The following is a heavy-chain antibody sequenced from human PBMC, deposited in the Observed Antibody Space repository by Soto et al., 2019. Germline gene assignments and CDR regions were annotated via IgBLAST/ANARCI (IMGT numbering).Heavy chain of an antibody. CDR2: ISGSGGST. CDR1: GFTFSNYA. D-gene: IGHD6-13*01. CDR3: ATDRGSRWYVVDY. J-gene: IGHJ4*02. V-gene: IGHV3-23*01. Sequence: EVQLLESGGGLVQPGGSLRLSCAASGFTFSNYAVTWVRQAPGKGLEWVSTISGSGGSTYYADSVKGRFTISRDNSKNRLYLQMNSLRDEDRGVYYCATDRGSRWYVVDYWGQGTLVTVCS.